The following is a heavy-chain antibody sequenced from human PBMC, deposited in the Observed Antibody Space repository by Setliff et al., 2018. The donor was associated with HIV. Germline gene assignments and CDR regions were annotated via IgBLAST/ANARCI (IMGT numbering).Heavy chain of an antibody. J-gene: IGHJ4*02. V-gene: IGHV1-8*02. D-gene: IGHD6-13*01. CDR2: IKPNGGNT. CDR3: ARGIPGYRSSWHFDY. CDR1: GYTFTGYY. Sequence: ASVKVSCKTSGYTFTGYYIHWVRQAPGQGLEWMGWIKPNGGNTGYAQKFQGRVIMTRSTSKTTAYMELSSLRSQDTAVYYCARGIPGYRSSWHFDYWGQGTLVTVSS.